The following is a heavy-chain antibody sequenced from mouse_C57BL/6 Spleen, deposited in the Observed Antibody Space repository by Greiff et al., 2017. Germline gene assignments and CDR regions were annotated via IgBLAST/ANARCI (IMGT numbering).Heavy chain of an antibody. Sequence: EVQVVESGGGLVKPGGSLKLSCAASGFTFSDYGMHLVRQAPEKGLEWVAYISSGSSTIYYADTVKGRFTLSRENANNTLFLQMTSRRSEDTAMYYCAREGYDAWFAYGGQGTLVTVSA. CDR3: AREGYDAWFAY. CDR1: GFTFSDYG. V-gene: IGHV5-17*01. J-gene: IGHJ3*01. CDR2: ISSGSSTI. D-gene: IGHD2-2*01.